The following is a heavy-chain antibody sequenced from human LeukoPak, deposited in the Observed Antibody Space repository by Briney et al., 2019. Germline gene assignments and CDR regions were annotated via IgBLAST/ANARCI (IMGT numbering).Heavy chain of an antibody. V-gene: IGHV1-69*13. CDR1: GGTFSSYA. D-gene: IGHD6-13*01. CDR2: IIPIFGTA. Sequence: ASVNVSCKASGGTFSSYAISWVRQAPGQGLEWKGGIIPIFGTANYAQKFQGRVTITADESTSTAYMELSSLRSEDTAVYYCARPGAAAGFGHWGQGTLATVSS. J-gene: IGHJ4*02. CDR3: ARPGAAAGFGH.